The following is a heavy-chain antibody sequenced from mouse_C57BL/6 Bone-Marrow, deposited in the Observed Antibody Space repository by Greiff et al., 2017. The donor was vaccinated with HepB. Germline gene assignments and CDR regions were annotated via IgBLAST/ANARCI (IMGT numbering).Heavy chain of an antibody. CDR3: ALDSSCWFAY. J-gene: IGHJ3*01. Sequence: VQLQQSGAELVKPGASVKLSCTASGFNINDYYMHWVKQRPEQGLEWIGRIDPEDGETKYAQKFQGKATITADTSSNTAYLQLSSLTSEDTAVYYCALDSSCWFAYWGQGTLVTVSA. CDR2: IDPEDGET. V-gene: IGHV14-2*01. CDR1: GFNINDYY. D-gene: IGHD3-2*02.